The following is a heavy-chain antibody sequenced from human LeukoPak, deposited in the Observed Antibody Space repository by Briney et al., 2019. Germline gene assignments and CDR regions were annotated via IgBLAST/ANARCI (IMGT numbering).Heavy chain of an antibody. J-gene: IGHJ4*02. D-gene: IGHD5-12*01. CDR1: GFTFSSYS. CDR2: ISSSSSYI. CDR3: ARDHYGGYDLDY. V-gene: IGHV3-21*01. Sequence: PGGSLRLSCAASGFTFSSYSMNWVRQAPGKGLEWVSSISSSSSYIYYADSVKGRFTIFRDNAHNSLHLQMNSLRAEDTAVYYCARDHYGGYDLDYWGQGTLVTVSS.